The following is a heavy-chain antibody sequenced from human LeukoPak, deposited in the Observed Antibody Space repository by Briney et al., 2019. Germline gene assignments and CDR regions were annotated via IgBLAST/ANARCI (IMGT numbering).Heavy chain of an antibody. Sequence: ASVKVSCKASGYTFTSYYMHWVRQAPGQGLEWMGIINPSGGSTSYAQKFQGRVTMTRDTSTSTVYMELSSLRSEDTAVYYCAKNHGTIYGDYNGPFDYWGQGTLVTVSS. D-gene: IGHD4-17*01. CDR2: INPSGGST. V-gene: IGHV1-46*01. CDR3: AKNHGTIYGDYNGPFDY. CDR1: GYTFTSYY. J-gene: IGHJ4*02.